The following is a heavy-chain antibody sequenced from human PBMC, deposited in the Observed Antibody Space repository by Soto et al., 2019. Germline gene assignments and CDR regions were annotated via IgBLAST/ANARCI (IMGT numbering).Heavy chain of an antibody. D-gene: IGHD2-15*01. CDR2: IINSGGST. J-gene: IGHJ6*03. V-gene: IGHV3-23*01. CDR1: GFTFSNYA. CDR3: ARVGDCSPRCQFGNMDV. Sequence: PGGSLRLSCAASGFTFSNYAMTWVRQAPGKGLEWVSAIINSGGSTFYADSVKGRFTVSRDNSKDTLYLQLNSLRAEDTAVYYCARVGDCSPRCQFGNMDVWGKGTTVTVSS.